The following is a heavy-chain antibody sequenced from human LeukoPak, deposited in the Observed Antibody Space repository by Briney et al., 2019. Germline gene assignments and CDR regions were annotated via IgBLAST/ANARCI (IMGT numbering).Heavy chain of an antibody. J-gene: IGHJ5*02. D-gene: IGHD3-9*01. CDR2: IYYSGST. Sequence: SETLSLTCTVSGGSISSYYWSWIRQPPGKGLEWIGYIYYSGSTNYNPSLKSRVTISVDTSKNQFSLKLSSVTAAHTDVYYCARDGGDYDILTGYLPRGWFDPWGQGTLVTVSS. CDR1: GGSISSYY. V-gene: IGHV4-59*01. CDR3: ARDGGDYDILTGYLPRGWFDP.